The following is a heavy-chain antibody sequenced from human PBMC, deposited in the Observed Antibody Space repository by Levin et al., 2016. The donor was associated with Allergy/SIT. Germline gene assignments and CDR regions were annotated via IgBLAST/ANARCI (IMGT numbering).Heavy chain of an antibody. CDR2: IKPTDDIT. J-gene: IGHJ6*02. Sequence: ASVKVSCKASGFIFSTYFIHWVRQAPGQGLEWMGIIKPTDDITSYAQNFQGRVSLTWETSTSTVYMELSSLRSEDTAVYYCARAQTFSSKYYYGMDVWGQGTTVTVSS. CDR3: ARAQTFSSKYYYGMDV. CDR1: GFIFSTYF. V-gene: IGHV1-46*01.